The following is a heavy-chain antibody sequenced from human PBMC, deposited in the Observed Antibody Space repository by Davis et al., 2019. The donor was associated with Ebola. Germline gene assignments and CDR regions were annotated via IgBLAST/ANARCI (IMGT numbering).Heavy chain of an antibody. J-gene: IGHJ4*02. CDR3: ARGHVMAWGPLDH. CDR1: GITFSSYW. D-gene: IGHD3-3*01. CDR2: VYIDGTTT. Sequence: HTGGSLRLPCAASGITFSSYWMHCVRQVPGRRLVWASRVYIDGTTTTYADSVKGRFTISRDNAKNSLYLQINSLRLEDTGLYYCARGHVMAWGPLDHWGQGTPVSVSS. V-gene: IGHV3-74*01.